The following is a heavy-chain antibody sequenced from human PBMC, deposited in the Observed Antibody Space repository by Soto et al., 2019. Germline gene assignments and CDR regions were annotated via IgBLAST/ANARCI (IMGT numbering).Heavy chain of an antibody. J-gene: IGHJ4*02. V-gene: IGHV4-39*07. D-gene: IGHD3-9*01. CDR1: GGSISSSSYY. CDR3: ARRRYADWAFDY. CDR2: IYHSGSA. Sequence: SETLSLTCTVSGGSISSSSYYWGWIRQPPGKGLEWIGSIYHSGSATYNPSLKGRVTMSVDTSKNQFSLKLSSVTAADTAVYYCARRRYADWAFDYWGQGTLVTVS.